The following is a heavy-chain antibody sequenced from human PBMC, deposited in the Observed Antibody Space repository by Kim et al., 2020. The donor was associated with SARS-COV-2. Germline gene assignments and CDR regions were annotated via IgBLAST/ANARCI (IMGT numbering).Heavy chain of an antibody. J-gene: IGHJ3*02. CDR1: GFTFSSYG. D-gene: IGHD5-18*01. CDR2: ISYDGSNK. CDR3: AKRRVDTTLIEYDAFDI. V-gene: IGHV3-30*18. Sequence: GGSLRLSCAASGFTFSSYGMHWVRQAPGKGLEWVALISYDGSNKYYADSVKGRFTISRDNSKNTLYLQMNSLRAEDTALYYCAKRRVDTTLIEYDAFDIWGQGTMVTVSS.